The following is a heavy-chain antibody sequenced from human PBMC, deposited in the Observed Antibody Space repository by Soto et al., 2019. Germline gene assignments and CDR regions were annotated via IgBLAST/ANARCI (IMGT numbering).Heavy chain of an antibody. CDR2: ISGSGGST. D-gene: IGHD2-2*01. Sequence: GGSMRLSCAASGFTFSSYAMSWVRQAPGKGLEWVSAISGSGGSTYYADSVKGRFTISRDNSKNTLYLQMNSLRAEDTAVYYCANRLTAEPFDIWGQGTMVTVSS. CDR3: ANRLTAEPFDI. J-gene: IGHJ3*02. CDR1: GFTFSSYA. V-gene: IGHV3-23*01.